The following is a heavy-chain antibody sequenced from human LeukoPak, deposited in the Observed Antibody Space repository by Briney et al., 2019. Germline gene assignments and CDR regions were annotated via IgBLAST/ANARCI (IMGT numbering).Heavy chain of an antibody. Sequence: PGGSLRLSCAASGFTFSSYGMHWVRQAPGKGLEWVAVIWYDGSNKYYADSVKGRFTISRDNSKNTLYLQMNSLRAEDTAVYYCARDRSLRDGVYGMDVWGQGTTVTVSS. J-gene: IGHJ6*02. V-gene: IGHV3-33*08. D-gene: IGHD3-10*01. CDR2: IWYDGSNK. CDR3: ARDRSLRDGVYGMDV. CDR1: GFTFSSYG.